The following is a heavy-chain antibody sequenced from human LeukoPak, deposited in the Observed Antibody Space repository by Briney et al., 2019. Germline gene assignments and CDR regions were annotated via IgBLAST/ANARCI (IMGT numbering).Heavy chain of an antibody. Sequence: PSETLSLTCSVSGGSISSSSYYWGWIRQPPGKGLEWIGSIYYSGSTYYNPSLKSRVTISVDTSKNQFSLKLSSVTAADTAVYYCANAYSSSWYVYFQHWGQGTLVTVSS. V-gene: IGHV4-39*07. CDR2: IYYSGST. J-gene: IGHJ1*01. D-gene: IGHD6-13*01. CDR3: ANAYSSSWYVYFQH. CDR1: GGSISSSSYY.